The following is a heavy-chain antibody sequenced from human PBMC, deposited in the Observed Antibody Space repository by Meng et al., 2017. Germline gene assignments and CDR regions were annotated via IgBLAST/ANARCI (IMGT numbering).Heavy chain of an antibody. CDR2: AYYRSKWYH. V-gene: IGHV6-1*01. J-gene: IGHJ4*02. D-gene: IGHD1-26*01. CDR1: GDSVSSNSAA. Sequence: QLHQSGPALLKPSKTLPLICASSGDSVSSNSAAWNWIRQSPSRGLEWLGRAYYRSKWYHDYAESVKSRISIDPDTSKNQFSLQLRSVTPEDSAVYYCARGSYSFDSWGQRTLVTVSS. CDR3: ARGSYSFDS.